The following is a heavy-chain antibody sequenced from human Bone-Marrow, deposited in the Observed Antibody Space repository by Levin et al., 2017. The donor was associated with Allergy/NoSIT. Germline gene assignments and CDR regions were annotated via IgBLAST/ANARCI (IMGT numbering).Heavy chain of an antibody. CDR3: ARALGIRGTTGFWFDP. J-gene: IGHJ5*02. CDR2: IRGSDGTT. D-gene: IGHD1-1*01. Sequence: QPGGSLRLSCAASGFTFSDFAMTWVRQAPGKGLEWVSAIRGSDGTTYYADSVKGRFSISRDNSKNTLYLQMNSLTAEDTAIYYCARALGIRGTTGFWFDPWGQGTLVSVSS. CDR1: GFTFSDFA. V-gene: IGHV3-23*01.